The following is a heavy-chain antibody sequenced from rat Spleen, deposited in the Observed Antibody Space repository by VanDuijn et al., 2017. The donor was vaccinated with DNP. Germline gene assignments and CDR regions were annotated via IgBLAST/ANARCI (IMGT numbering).Heavy chain of an antibody. CDR3: ASHNIPGYKGFRIWFTS. D-gene: IGHD1-4*01. CDR2: ITNTGDTT. V-gene: IGHV5-31*01. Sequence: EVQLVESGGGLVQPGRSLKLSCVASGFIFNNYWMTWIRQAPGKGLEWVASITNTGDTTYYSDSVKGRFTIPRDNAKNTQYLQMDSLRSEDPATYYGASHNIPGYKGFRIWFTSWGQGTLVTVSS. J-gene: IGHJ3*01. CDR1: GFIFNNYW.